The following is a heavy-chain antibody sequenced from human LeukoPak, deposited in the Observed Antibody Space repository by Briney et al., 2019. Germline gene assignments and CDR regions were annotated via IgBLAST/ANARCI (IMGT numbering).Heavy chain of an antibody. CDR3: ASSPQGVRGAMDY. CDR2: IYYSGST. Sequence: ASETLSLTCTVSGGSISSYYWSWIRQPPGKGLEWIGYIYYSGSTNYNPSLKSRVTISVDTSKNQFSLKLSSVTAADTAVYYCASSPQGVRGAMDYWGQGTLVTVSS. D-gene: IGHD3-10*01. V-gene: IGHV4-59*01. CDR1: GGSISSYY. J-gene: IGHJ4*02.